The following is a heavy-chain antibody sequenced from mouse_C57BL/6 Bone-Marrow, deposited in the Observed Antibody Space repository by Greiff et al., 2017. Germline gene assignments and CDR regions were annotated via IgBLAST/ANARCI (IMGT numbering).Heavy chain of an antibody. CDR1: GFPITSGYY. CDR2: ITHSGET. V-gene: IGHV12-3*01. J-gene: IGHJ2*01. CDR3: AGDIGKNFDY. Sequence: ESGPGLVKPSQSLFLTCSITGFPITSGYYWIWIRQSPGKPLEWMGYITHSGETFYNPSLQSPISITRETSKNQFFLQLNSVTTEDTAMYYCAGDIGKNFDYWGQGTTLTVSS.